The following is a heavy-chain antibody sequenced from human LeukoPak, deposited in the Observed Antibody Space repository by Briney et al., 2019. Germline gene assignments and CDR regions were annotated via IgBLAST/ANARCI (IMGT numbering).Heavy chain of an antibody. CDR1: GFRFSSYV. D-gene: IGHD1-26*01. Sequence: GGSLRLSCVTSGFRFSSYVMSWVRQAPGPGLEYVSSMDGTNGGSYYAESVKGRFTISRDNSKNTLFLQMHSLRVEATAVYYCARVDAGNYEYWGQGTLLTVSS. CDR2: MDGTNGGS. V-gene: IGHV3-23*01. CDR3: ARVDAGNYEY. J-gene: IGHJ4*02.